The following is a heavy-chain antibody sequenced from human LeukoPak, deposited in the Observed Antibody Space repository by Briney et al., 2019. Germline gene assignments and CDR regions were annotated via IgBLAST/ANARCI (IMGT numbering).Heavy chain of an antibody. CDR1: GYSISSGYY. CDR2: IYHSGST. Sequence: SETLSLTCAVSGYSISSGYYWGWIRQPPGKGLEWIGSIYHSGSTYYNPSHKSRVTISVDTSKNQFSLKLSSVTAADTAVYYCAREIHAFDIWGQGTMVTVSS. J-gene: IGHJ3*02. D-gene: IGHD5-18*01. CDR3: AREIHAFDI. V-gene: IGHV4-38-2*01.